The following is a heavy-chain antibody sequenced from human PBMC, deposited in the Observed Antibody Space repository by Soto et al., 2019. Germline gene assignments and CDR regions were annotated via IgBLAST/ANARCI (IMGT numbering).Heavy chain of an antibody. D-gene: IGHD3-3*01. CDR1: GFTVSSYA. V-gene: IGHV3-30-3*01. CDR3: ARGVHLRFLEWFQTALFDY. J-gene: IGHJ4*02. CDR2: ISYDGSNK. Sequence: XGSLRLSCASSGFTVSSYAMHWVRQAPGKGLEWVAVISYDGSNKYYADSVKGRFTISRDNSKNTLYLQMNSLRAEDTAVYYCARGVHLRFLEWFQTALFDYWGQGTLVTVSS.